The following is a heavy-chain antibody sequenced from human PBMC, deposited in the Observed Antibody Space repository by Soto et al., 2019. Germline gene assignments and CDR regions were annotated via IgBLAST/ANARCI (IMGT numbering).Heavy chain of an antibody. CDR2: IYYSGST. D-gene: IGHD3-10*01. V-gene: IGHV4-59*01. J-gene: IGHJ3*02. CDR1: GGSISSYY. CDR3: ARVWGGAFDI. Sequence: QVQLQESGPGLVKPSETLSLPCTVSGGSISSYYWRWIRQPPGKGLEWIAYIYYSGSTNYNPSLNSRVTISVDTSKNEYSRKMSSVAAADTAVYYCARVWGGAFDIWGQGTMVTVSS.